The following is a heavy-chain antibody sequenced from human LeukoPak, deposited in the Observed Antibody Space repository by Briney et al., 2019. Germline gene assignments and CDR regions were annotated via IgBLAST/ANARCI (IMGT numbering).Heavy chain of an antibody. D-gene: IGHD6-19*01. CDR3: ARDKAVAGTLFDY. CDR2: IYYSGST. CDR1: GGSISSYY. J-gene: IGHJ4*02. Sequence: SETLSLTCTVSGGSISSYYWSWIRQPPGKGLEWIGYIYYSGSTNYNPSLKSRVTISVDTSKNQFSLRLSSVTAADTAVYYCARDKAVAGTLFDYWGQGTLVTVSS. V-gene: IGHV4-59*12.